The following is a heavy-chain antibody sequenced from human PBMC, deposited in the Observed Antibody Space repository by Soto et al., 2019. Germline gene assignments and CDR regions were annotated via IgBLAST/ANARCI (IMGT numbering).Heavy chain of an antibody. Sequence: SETLSLTCAVYGGSFSGYYWSWIRQPPGKGLEWIGEINHSGSTNNNPSLKSRVTISVDTSKNHFSLKQSSETAADTAVYYCARSLGDRESYFDYWGQGTLVTVSA. D-gene: IGHD3-16*01. J-gene: IGHJ4*02. CDR1: GGSFSGYY. CDR2: INHSGST. CDR3: ARSLGDRESYFDY. V-gene: IGHV4-34*01.